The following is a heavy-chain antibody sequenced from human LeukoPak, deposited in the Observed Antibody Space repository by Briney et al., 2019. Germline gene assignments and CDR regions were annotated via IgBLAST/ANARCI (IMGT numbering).Heavy chain of an antibody. Sequence: GGSLRLSCAASGFTVRSNYMNWVRQAPGKGLEWVSVIYGGDDTYYAASVKGRFTISRDNSRNTLYLQMNSPRAEDTAVYYCARDLHGGGDSWGQGTLVTVSS. D-gene: IGHD4-23*01. CDR3: ARDLHGGGDS. CDR1: GFTVRSNY. V-gene: IGHV3-53*01. CDR2: IYGGDDT. J-gene: IGHJ4*02.